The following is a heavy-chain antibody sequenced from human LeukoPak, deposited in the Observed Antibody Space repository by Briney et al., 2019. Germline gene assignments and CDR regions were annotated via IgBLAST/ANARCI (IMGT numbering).Heavy chain of an antibody. CDR1: GFTFTDYW. Sequence: GGSLRLSCAPSGFTFTDYWMRWVRKVAGKVLVWVSRINGDLTNTTYADSVKGRFTISRDNARNTLYLQMNSLRAEDTAVYYCARAMPHDNWFNPWGQGSLVTVSS. D-gene: IGHD2-2*01. V-gene: IGHV3-74*03. CDR3: ARAMPHDNWFNP. J-gene: IGHJ5*02. CDR2: INGDLTNT.